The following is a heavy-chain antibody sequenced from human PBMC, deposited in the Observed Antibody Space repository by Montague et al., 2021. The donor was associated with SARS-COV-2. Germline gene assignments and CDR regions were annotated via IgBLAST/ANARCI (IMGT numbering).Heavy chain of an antibody. V-gene: IGHV4-34*01. CDR2: INQSGST. CDR3: ARYRRRFAEIYDTYYDYGLNV. Sequence: SETLSLTCAVYGGSFSVHYWTWIRQPPGKGLEWIEQINQSGSTKYNPSLKSRVTISIDTSKNQFSLKMTSMTAADTGVYYCARYRRRFAEIYDTYYDYGLNVWGQGTTVTVFS. J-gene: IGHJ6*02. D-gene: IGHD3-10*01. CDR1: GGSFSVHY.